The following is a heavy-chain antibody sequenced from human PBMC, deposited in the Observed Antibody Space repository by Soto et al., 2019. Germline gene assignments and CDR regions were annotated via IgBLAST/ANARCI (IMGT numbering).Heavy chain of an antibody. D-gene: IGHD6-6*01. CDR1: GFSLSTTGEG. CDR2: IYWNDDK. Sequence: QITLKESGPTLVKPTQTLTLTCTFSGFSLSTTGEGVGWIRQPPGKALEWLAVIYWNDDKSYSPSLKSRLTISKDTSKKQVVRTMMNMAPVDTGTYYCAQVDDVAALFAYLGQGTLVTVSS. CDR3: AQVDDVAALFAY. J-gene: IGHJ4*02. V-gene: IGHV2-5*01.